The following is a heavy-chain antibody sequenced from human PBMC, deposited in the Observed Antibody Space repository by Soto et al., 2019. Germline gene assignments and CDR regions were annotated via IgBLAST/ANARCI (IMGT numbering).Heavy chain of an antibody. CDR3: ARLGLDGEFSSRLLSAFDY. CDR1: GGSISSSSYY. Sequence: PSETLSLTCTVSGGSISSSSYYWGWIRQPPGKGLEWIGSIYYSGSTYYNPSLKSRVTISVDTSKNQFSLKLSSVTAADTAVYYCARLGLDGEFSSRLLSAFDYWGQGTLVTVSS. D-gene: IGHD3-10*01. CDR2: IYYSGST. J-gene: IGHJ4*02. V-gene: IGHV4-39*01.